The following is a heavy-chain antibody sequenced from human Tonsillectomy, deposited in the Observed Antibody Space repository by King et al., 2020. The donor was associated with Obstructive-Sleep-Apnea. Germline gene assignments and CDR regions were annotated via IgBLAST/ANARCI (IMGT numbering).Heavy chain of an antibody. CDR2: SSAYNGNT. J-gene: IGHJ4*02. CDR1: GYTFTSYG. Sequence: VQLVESGAEVKKPGASVKVSCKASGYTFTSYGISWVRQAPGQGLEWMGWSSAYNGNTNYAQKLQGRVTMTTDTSTSTAYMERRSLRSDDTAGYYCAREGAPYYYDSSGYLRGYYFDCWGQGTLVTVSS. CDR3: AREGAPYYYDSSGYLRGYYFDC. D-gene: IGHD3-22*01. V-gene: IGHV1-18*01.